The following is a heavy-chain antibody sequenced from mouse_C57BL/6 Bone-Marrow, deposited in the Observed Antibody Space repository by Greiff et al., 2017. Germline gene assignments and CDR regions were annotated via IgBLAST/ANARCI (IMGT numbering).Heavy chain of an antibody. J-gene: IGHJ3*01. CDR2: IHPNSGST. CDR3: ARVYYGYGWFAY. D-gene: IGHD2-2*01. Sequence: QVQLKVSGAELVKPGASVKLSCKASGYTFTSYWMHWVKQRPGQGLEWIGMIHPNSGSTNYNEKFKSKATLTVDKSSSTAYMQLSSLTSEDSAVYYCARVYYGYGWFAYWGQGTLVTVSA. V-gene: IGHV1-64*01. CDR1: GYTFTSYW.